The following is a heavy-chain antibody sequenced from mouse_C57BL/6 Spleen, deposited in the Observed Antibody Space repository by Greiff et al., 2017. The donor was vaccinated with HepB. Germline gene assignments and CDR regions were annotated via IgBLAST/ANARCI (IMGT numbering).Heavy chain of an antibody. V-gene: IGHV3-6*01. Sequence: EVKVEESGPGLVKPSQSLSLTCSVTGYSITSGYYWNWIRQFPGNNLEWMGYISYDGSNNYNPSLKNRISITRDTSKNQFFLKLNSVTTEDTATYYCARDLITTVVEHYYAMDYWGQGTSVTVSS. D-gene: IGHD1-1*01. J-gene: IGHJ4*01. CDR3: ARDLITTVVEHYYAMDY. CDR2: ISYDGSN. CDR1: GYSITSGYY.